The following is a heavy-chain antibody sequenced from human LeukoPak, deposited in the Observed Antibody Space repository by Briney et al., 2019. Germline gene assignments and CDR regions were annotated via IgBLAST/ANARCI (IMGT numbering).Heavy chain of an antibody. D-gene: IGHD6-19*01. J-gene: IGHJ6*02. V-gene: IGHV3-23*01. CDR3: AKVGSSGWYAMDV. CDR1: GLTFTYYA. Sequence: GGSLRLSCTASGLTFTYYAMTWVRQAPGKGLDWVSLISGSGGSAKYADSVKGRFTISRDNSKNTLFLQMSSLRAEDTAIYYCAKVGSSGWYAMDVWGRGTSVTVS. CDR2: ISGSGGSA.